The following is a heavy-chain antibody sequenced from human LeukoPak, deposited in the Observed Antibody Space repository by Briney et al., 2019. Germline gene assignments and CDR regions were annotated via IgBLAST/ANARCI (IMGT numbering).Heavy chain of an antibody. CDR3: ARGWQQLVHYYYYMDV. D-gene: IGHD6-13*01. CDR1: GYTFTSYA. J-gene: IGHJ6*03. V-gene: IGHV7-4-1*02. CDR2: INTNTGNP. Sequence: ASVKVSCKASGYTFTSYAMNWVRQAPGQGLEWMGWINTNTGNPTYAQGFTGRFVFSLDTSVSTAYLQISSLKAEDTAVYYCARGWQQLVHYYYYMDVWGKGTTVTVSS.